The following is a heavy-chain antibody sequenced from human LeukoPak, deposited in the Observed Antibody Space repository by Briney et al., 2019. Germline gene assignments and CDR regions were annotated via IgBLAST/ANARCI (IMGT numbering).Heavy chain of an antibody. Sequence: ASVKVSCKASGYTFTGYYTHWVRQAPGQGLEWMGWINPNSGGTNYAQKFQGRVTMTRDTSISTAYMELSRLRSDDTAVYYCAQSGYSLSSFDYWGQGTLVTVSS. J-gene: IGHJ4*02. CDR1: GYTFTGYY. CDR3: AQSGYSLSSFDY. CDR2: INPNSGGT. D-gene: IGHD3-3*01. V-gene: IGHV1-2*02.